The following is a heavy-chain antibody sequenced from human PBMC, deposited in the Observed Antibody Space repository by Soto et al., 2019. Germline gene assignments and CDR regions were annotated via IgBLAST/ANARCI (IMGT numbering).Heavy chain of an antibody. CDR2: IYYSGST. J-gene: IGHJ5*02. CDR3: ARHLAPIAAAGTLNWFDP. D-gene: IGHD6-13*01. V-gene: IGHV4-31*03. CDR1: GGSISSGGYY. Sequence: TLSLTCTVSGGSISSGGYYWSWIRQHPGKGLEWIGYIYYSGSTYYNPSLKSRVTISVDTSKNQFSLKLSSVTAADTAVYYCARHLAPIAAAGTLNWFDPWGQGTLVTVSS.